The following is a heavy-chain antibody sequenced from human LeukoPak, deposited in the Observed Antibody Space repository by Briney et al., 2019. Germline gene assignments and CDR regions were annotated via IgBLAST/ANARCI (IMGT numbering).Heavy chain of an antibody. J-gene: IGHJ3*02. CDR3: ARATNGRFDI. Sequence: GGSLRLSCTASGFTFSTYSMNWVRQAPGKGLEWVSFISSSTSYISYADSVKGRFTISRDNAKSSLWLQMNSLRAEDTAVYYCARATNGRFDIWGQGTMVTVSS. CDR1: GFTFSTYS. V-gene: IGHV3-21*01. D-gene: IGHD2-8*01. CDR2: ISSSTSYI.